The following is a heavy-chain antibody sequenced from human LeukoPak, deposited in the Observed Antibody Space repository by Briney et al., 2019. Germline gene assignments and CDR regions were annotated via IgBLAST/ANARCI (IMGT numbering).Heavy chain of an antibody. J-gene: IGHJ3*02. CDR1: GYSFTTDY. CDR3: ARQAYGSHFDAFDI. D-gene: IGHD3-22*01. CDR2: IYPDDSET. V-gene: IGHV5-51*01. Sequence: GESLKISCKASGYSFTTDYIGWVRQMPGKGLGWMGIIYPDDSETNYSPSFQGQVSMSVDKSITTAYLQWSSLKASDTAIYYCARQAYGSHFDAFDIWGQGTMVTVSS.